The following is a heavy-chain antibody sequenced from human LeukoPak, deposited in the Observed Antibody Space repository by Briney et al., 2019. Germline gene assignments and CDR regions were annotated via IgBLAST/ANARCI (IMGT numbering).Heavy chain of an antibody. V-gene: IGHV3-49*04. D-gene: IGHD3-16*02. CDR3: TRDAHYVWGSYRPDFDY. J-gene: IGHJ4*02. CDR1: GFTFGDYA. CDR2: IRSKAYGGTT. Sequence: GGSLRLSCTASGFTFGDYAMSWVRQAPGKGLEWVGFIRSKAYGGTTEYAASVKGRFTISRDDSKSIAYLQMNSLKTEDTAVYYCTRDAHYVWGSYRPDFDYWGQGTLVTVSS.